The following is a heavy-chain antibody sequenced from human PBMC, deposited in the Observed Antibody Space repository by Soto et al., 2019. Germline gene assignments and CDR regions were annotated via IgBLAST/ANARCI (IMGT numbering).Heavy chain of an antibody. CDR3: AKLTQLWLRGEIDY. D-gene: IGHD5-18*01. J-gene: IGHJ4*02. CDR2: ISGSGGST. V-gene: IGHV3-23*01. Sequence: EVQLLESGGCLVQTGGSLRLSCAASGFTFSSYAMSWVRQAPGKGLEWVSAISGSGGSTYYADSVKGRFTISRDNSKNTLYLQMNSLRAEDTAVYYCAKLTQLWLRGEIDYWGQGTLVTVSS. CDR1: GFTFSSYA.